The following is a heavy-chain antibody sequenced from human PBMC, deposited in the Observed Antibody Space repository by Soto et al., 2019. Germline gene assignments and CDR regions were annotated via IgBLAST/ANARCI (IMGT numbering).Heavy chain of an antibody. J-gene: IGHJ4*02. CDR1: GFTFSNYG. D-gene: IGHD6-13*01. V-gene: IGHV3-33*01. CDR3: ARCLYSSKWDPDY. Sequence: ESGGGVVQPGTSLRLSCAASGFTFSNYGMHWVSKAPGKGLEWVAVIWYDGSNKYYADSVKGRFTSSRDNSKNTLYLQMNRPRVEDTAVYYCARCLYSSKWDPDYWGQGTLVTVSS. CDR2: IWYDGSNK.